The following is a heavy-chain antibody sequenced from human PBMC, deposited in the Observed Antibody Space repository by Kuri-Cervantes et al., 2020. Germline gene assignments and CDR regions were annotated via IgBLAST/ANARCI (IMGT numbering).Heavy chain of an antibody. V-gene: IGHV1-2*04. J-gene: IGHJ4*02. CDR1: GYTFTGYY. CDR2: INPNSGGT. CDR3: ATGLAVGQPLYYFDY. D-gene: IGHD2-21*01. Sequence: ASVKVSCKASGYTFTGYYMHWVRQAPGQGLEWMGWINPNSGGTNYAQKFQGWVTMTEDTSTDTAYMELSSLRSEDTGVYYCATGLAVGQPLYYFDYWGQGTLVTVSS.